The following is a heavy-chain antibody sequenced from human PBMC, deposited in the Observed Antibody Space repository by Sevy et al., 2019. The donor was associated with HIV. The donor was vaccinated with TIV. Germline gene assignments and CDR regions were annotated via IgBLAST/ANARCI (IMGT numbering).Heavy chain of an antibody. J-gene: IGHJ4*02. Sequence: SETLSLTCTVSGGSISNYFWSWIRRPPGKGLEWIGYIYYSGSTNYNPSLKSRVTISVETSKNQFSLKLSSVTAADTAVYYSARESIGAVGDFDYWGQGTLVTVSS. CDR2: IYYSGST. CDR1: GGSISNYF. CDR3: ARESIGAVGDFDY. V-gene: IGHV4-59*01. D-gene: IGHD6-13*01.